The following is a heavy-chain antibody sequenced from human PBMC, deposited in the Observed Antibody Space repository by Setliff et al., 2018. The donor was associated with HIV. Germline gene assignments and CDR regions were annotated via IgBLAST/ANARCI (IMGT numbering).Heavy chain of an antibody. CDR3: ARQASFYDFLTAYYARGSFNY. V-gene: IGHV4-59*08. J-gene: IGHJ4*02. CDR2: IYSSGST. Sequence: SETLSLTCTVSTDSINSYFWNWIRQPPGKGLEWIGSIYSSGSTNYNPSLNSRVTISLDTSKNQFSPNLTSVTAADTAVYYCARQASFYDFLTAYYARGSFNYWGQGTLVTVSS. CDR1: TDSINSYF. D-gene: IGHD3-9*01.